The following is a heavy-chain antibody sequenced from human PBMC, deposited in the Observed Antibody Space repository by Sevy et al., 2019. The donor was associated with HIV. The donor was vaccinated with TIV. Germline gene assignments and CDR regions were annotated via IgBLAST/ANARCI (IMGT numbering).Heavy chain of an antibody. CDR2: ISSSSSYI. CDR1: GFTFSSYS. D-gene: IGHD3-22*01. J-gene: IGHJ4*02. V-gene: IGHV3-21*01. Sequence: GGSLRLSCAASGFTFSSYSMNWVRQAPGKGLEWVSSISSSSSYIYYADPVKGRFTISRDNAKNSLYLQMNSLRAEDTAVYYCARDIEADSSGYYSNSPDYWGQGTLVTVSS. CDR3: ARDIEADSSGYYSNSPDY.